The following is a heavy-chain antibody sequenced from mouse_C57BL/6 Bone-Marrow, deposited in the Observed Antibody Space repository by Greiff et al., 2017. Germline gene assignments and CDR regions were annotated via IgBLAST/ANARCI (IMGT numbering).Heavy chain of an antibody. CDR2: IWGGGST. Sequence: QVQLKQSGPGLVAPSQSLSITCTVSGFSLTSYGVDWVRQPPGKGLEWLGVIWGGGSTNYNSALLSRLSISTDNSASQVFLKMHSLQTGGTTKYYGAKFCYSRSYAMDYWGQGTSVTVSS. CDR1: GFSLTSYG. CDR3: AKFCYSRSYAMDY. J-gene: IGHJ4*01. V-gene: IGHV2-9*01. D-gene: IGHD1-1*01.